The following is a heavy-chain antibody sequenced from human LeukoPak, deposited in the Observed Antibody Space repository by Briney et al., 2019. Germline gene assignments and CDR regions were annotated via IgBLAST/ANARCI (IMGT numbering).Heavy chain of an antibody. V-gene: IGHV1-3*03. J-gene: IGHJ4*02. CDR1: GYTFTGYY. CDR2: INAGNGNT. D-gene: IGHD3-22*01. Sequence: ASVKVSCKASGYTFTGYYMHWVRQAPGQRLEWMGWINAGNGNTKYSQEFQGRVTITRDTSASTAYMELSSLRSEDMAVYYCARVRSGFHFDYWGQGTLVTVSS. CDR3: ARVRSGFHFDY.